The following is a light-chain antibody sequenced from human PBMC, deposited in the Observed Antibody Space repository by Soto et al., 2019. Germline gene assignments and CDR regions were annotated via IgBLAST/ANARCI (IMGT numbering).Light chain of an antibody. CDR3: QSYDSSLSVV. J-gene: IGLJ2*01. V-gene: IGLV1-40*01. CDR1: SSNIGAGYD. Sequence: QSVLTQPPSVSGAPGQRVTISCTGSSSNIGAGYDVHWYQQLPGTVPKLLIYDNNKPPSGVPDRFSGSKSGTSASLAITGLQAEDEADYYCQSYDSSLSVVFGGGTKLTVL. CDR2: DNN.